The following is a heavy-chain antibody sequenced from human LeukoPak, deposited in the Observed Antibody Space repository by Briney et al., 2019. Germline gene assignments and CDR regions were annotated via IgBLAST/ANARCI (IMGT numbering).Heavy chain of an antibody. CDR1: GGSIDDYW. D-gene: IGHD2/OR15-2a*01. Sequence: PSETLSLTCTVSGGSIDDYWWSWVRQPPGKGLEWISYIYASGGTNSNPSPESRVTISADTSKNQFSLALRPVTAADTAVYYCARHGKGVTYFYAFDIWGQGTMVTVSS. CDR2: IYASGGT. CDR3: ARHGKGVTYFYAFDI. J-gene: IGHJ3*02. V-gene: IGHV4-4*09.